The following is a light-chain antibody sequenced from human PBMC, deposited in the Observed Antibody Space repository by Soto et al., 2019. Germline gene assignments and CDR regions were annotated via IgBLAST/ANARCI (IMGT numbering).Light chain of an antibody. CDR1: QSISTY. CDR2: DAS. Sequence: EIVLTQSPATLSLSPGEGATLSCRASQSISTYLAWYQHKPGQAPRLLIYDASNRATGIPARFSGSGSGTDFSLTISSLEPEDFAVYYCQQRSNWPRAFCGGTKVEIK. CDR3: QQRSNWPRA. V-gene: IGKV3-11*01. J-gene: IGKJ4*01.